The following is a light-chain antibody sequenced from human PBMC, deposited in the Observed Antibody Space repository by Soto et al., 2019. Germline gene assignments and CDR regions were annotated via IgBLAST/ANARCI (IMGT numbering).Light chain of an antibody. CDR2: GAS. V-gene: IGKV3-20*01. CDR3: QPYCGSPLLT. J-gene: IGKJ3*01. Sequence: IVLTKSPGTLSLSPGDRATLSCRASRAITSSFLAWYQHKPGQAPRILIYGASSMPTGIPDSFSGSGSGTDFTLIISRLVPEDFAVYYCQPYCGSPLLTFGRGTKVDI. CDR1: RAITSSF.